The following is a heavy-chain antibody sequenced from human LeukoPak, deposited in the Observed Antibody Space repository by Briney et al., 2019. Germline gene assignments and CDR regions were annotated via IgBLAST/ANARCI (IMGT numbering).Heavy chain of an antibody. V-gene: IGHV3-7*01. CDR1: GFTFSSYW. J-gene: IGHJ3*02. Sequence: PGGSLRLSCAASGFTFSSYWMSWVRQAPGKGLEWVANIKQDESEKYYVDSVKGRFTISRDNAKNSLYLQMNSLRAEDTAVYYCARWSSVCSSTSCPEGDAFDIWGQGTMVTVSS. D-gene: IGHD2-2*01. CDR2: IKQDESEK. CDR3: ARWSSVCSSTSCPEGDAFDI.